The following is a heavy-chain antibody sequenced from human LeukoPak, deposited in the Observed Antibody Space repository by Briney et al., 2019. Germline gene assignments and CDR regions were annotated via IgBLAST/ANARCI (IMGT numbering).Heavy chain of an antibody. CDR1: GYSISSGSYY. CDR2: IYTSGST. J-gene: IGHJ6*03. D-gene: IGHD1-26*01. CDR3: ARGRSGSRYYYYYMDV. Sequence: PSETLSLTCTVSGYSISSGSYYWSWIRQPAGKGLEWIGRIYTSGSTNYNPSLKSRVTISVDTSKNQFSLKLSSVTAADTAVYYCARGRSGSRYYYYYMDVWGKGTTVTISS. V-gene: IGHV4-61*02.